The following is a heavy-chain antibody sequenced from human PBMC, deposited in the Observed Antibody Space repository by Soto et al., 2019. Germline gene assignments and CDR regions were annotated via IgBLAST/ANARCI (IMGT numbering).Heavy chain of an antibody. CDR2: ISGSGGST. Sequence: EVQLLESGGGLVQPGGSLRLSCAASGFTFSSYAMSWVRQAPGKGLEWVSAISGSGGSTYYADSVKGRFTISRDNSKNTLYLQMNSLRADDTAVYYCAKDPGYQQLQFAYWGQGTLVTVSS. V-gene: IGHV3-23*01. CDR1: GFTFSSYA. D-gene: IGHD6-13*01. J-gene: IGHJ4*02. CDR3: AKDPGYQQLQFAY.